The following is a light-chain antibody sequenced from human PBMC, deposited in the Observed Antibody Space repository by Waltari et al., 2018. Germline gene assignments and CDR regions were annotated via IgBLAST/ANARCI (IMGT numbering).Light chain of an antibody. CDR3: HQRSDWGT. V-gene: IGKV3-11*01. CDR1: QSISNY. J-gene: IGKJ4*01. CDR2: DTP. Sequence: EIVLTQSPATLSLSPGEGATLSCRASQSISNYLAWYQQKRGQAPRLLLYDTPNRATGIPARFSGSGSGTEFTLTISSLEPEDFAVYYCHQRSDWGTFGGGTKVEI.